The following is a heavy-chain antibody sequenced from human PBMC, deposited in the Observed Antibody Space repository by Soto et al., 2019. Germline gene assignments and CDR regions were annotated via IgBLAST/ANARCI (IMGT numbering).Heavy chain of an antibody. Sequence: GGSLRLSCAVSGFTFSSYAMTWVRQAPGKGLEWVSTITGSGDRIYYADSLKGRFTISRDNSKNTLRLQMNSLRDEDTAVYYCAKDFFGVWFGESFSFDYWGQGTLVTRLL. CDR2: ITGSGDRI. J-gene: IGHJ4*02. CDR1: GFTFSSYA. CDR3: AKDFFGVWFGESFSFDY. V-gene: IGHV3-23*01. D-gene: IGHD3-10*01.